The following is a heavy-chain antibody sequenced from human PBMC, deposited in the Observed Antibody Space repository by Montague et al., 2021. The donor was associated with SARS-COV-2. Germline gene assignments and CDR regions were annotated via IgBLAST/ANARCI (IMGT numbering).Heavy chain of an antibody. D-gene: IGHD3-22*01. CDR3: ARATRSIVVLNWFDP. V-gene: IGHV4-31*03. CDR1: GGSISRGGYY. Sequence: TLSLTCTVSGGSISRGGYYWSWIRQHPGKGLEWIGYIYYSGSTYYNPSLKSGVTISVDTSKNQFSLKLSSVTAAATAVYYCARATRSIVVLNWFDPGGQGTLSPVPS. J-gene: IGHJ5*02. CDR2: IYYSGST.